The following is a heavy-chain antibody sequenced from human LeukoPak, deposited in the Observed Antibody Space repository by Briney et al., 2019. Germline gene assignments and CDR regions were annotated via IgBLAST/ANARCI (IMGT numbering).Heavy chain of an antibody. V-gene: IGHV4-61*02. D-gene: IGHD1-26*01. CDR2: IYTSGST. CDR3: ARDSGVSHLDY. J-gene: IGHJ4*02. Sequence: SETLSLTCAVSGYSISSGYYWGWIRQPAGKGLEWIGRIYTSGSTNYNPSLKSRVTISVDTSKNQFSLKLSSVTAADTAVYYCARDSGVSHLDYWGQGTLVTVSS. CDR1: GYSISSGYY.